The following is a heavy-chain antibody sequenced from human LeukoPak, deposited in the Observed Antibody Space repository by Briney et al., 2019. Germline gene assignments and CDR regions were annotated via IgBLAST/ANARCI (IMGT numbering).Heavy chain of an antibody. CDR1: GGTFSSYA. V-gene: IGHV1-69*04. CDR3: ARLSPLQLWLFDY. J-gene: IGHJ4*02. D-gene: IGHD5-18*01. CDR2: IIPILGIA. Sequence: ASVMVSCKASGGTFSSYAISWVRQAPGQGLEWMGRIIPILGIANYAQKFQGRVTITADKSTSTAYMELSSLRSEDTAVYYCARLSPLQLWLFDYWGQGTLVTVSS.